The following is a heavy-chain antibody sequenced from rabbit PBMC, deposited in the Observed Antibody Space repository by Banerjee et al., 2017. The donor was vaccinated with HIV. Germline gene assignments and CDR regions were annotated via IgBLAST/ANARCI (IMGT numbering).Heavy chain of an antibody. Sequence: QEQLVESGGGLVQPEGSLTLTCKASGFDLSSYYYMCWVRQAPGKGLEWIGCILTSSGSTWYASWVNGRFTISKTSSTTVTLQMTSLTAADTATYFCARDRVGYGDYGYDLWGPGTLVTVS. CDR3: ARDRVGYGDYGYDL. D-gene: IGHD2-1*01. V-gene: IGHV1S45*01. CDR1: GFDLSSYYY. CDR2: ILTSSGST. J-gene: IGHJ6*01.